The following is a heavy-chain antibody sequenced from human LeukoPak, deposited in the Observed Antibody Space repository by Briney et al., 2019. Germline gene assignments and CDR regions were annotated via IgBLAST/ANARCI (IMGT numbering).Heavy chain of an antibody. CDR3: ARVPCSGGSCYFDY. CDR2: INTNTGNP. J-gene: IGHJ4*02. Sequence: ASVKVYCKASGYTFTSYAMNWVRQAPGQGLEWMGWINTNTGNPTYAQGFTGRFVFSLDTSVSTAYLQISSLKAEDTAVYYCARVPCSGGSCYFDYWGQGTLVTVSS. CDR1: GYTFTSYA. V-gene: IGHV7-4-1*02. D-gene: IGHD2-15*01.